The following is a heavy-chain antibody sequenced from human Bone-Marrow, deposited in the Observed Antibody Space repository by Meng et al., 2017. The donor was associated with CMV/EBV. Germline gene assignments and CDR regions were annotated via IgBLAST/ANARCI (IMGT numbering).Heavy chain of an antibody. CDR2: IYYSGST. CDR1: GGSISSSSYY. Sequence: QRQLQDSGPGLVKPSETLSLTCTVSGGSISSSSYYWGWIRQPPGKGLEWIGSIYYSGSTYYNPSLKSRVTISVDTSKNQFSLKLSSVTAADTAVYYCARDNSPRFDYWGQGTLVTVSS. CDR3: ARDNSPRFDY. J-gene: IGHJ4*02. D-gene: IGHD4-23*01. V-gene: IGHV4-39*07.